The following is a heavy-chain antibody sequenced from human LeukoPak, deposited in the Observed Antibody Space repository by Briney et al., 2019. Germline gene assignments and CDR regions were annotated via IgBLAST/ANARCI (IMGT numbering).Heavy chain of an antibody. CDR1: GFTFSSYG. CDR2: ISYDGSNK. J-gene: IGHJ4*02. V-gene: IGHV3-30*18. D-gene: IGHD5-18*01. Sequence: GGSLRLSCAASGFTFSSYGMHWVRQAPGKGLEWVAVISYDGSNKYYADFVKGRFTISRDNSKNTLYLQMNSLRAEDTAVYYCAKDRMAVDTAMVYDYWGQGTLVTVSS. CDR3: AKDRMAVDTAMVYDY.